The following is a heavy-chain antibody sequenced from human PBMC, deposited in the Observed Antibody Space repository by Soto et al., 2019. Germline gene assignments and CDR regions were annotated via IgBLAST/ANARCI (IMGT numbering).Heavy chain of an antibody. D-gene: IGHD6-19*01. V-gene: IGHV4-59*01. Sequence: QVQLQESGPGLVKPSETLSLTCTVSGCSINDYYWSWMRQPPGKELEWIGYIDDSGSTNYSPSLKSRVTISVDTSKNQLSLRLSSVTAADTAVYYCARVKAVAGRGFGYFDYWGQGTLVTVSS. J-gene: IGHJ4*02. CDR3: ARVKAVAGRGFGYFDY. CDR1: GCSINDYY. CDR2: IDDSGST.